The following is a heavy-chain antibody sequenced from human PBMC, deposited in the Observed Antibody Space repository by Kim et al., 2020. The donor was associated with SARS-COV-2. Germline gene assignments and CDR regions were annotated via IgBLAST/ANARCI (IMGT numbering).Heavy chain of an antibody. V-gene: IGHV4-34*01. CDR3: ARGLRYYYDSSGYYYHFDY. CDR2: INHSGST. J-gene: IGHJ4*02. CDR1: GGSFSGYY. Sequence: SETLSLTCAVYGGSFSGYYWSWIRQPPGKGLEWIGEINHSGSTNYNPSLKSRVTISVDTSKNQFSLKLSSVTAADTAVYYCARGLRYYYDSSGYYYHFDYWGQGTLVTVSS. D-gene: IGHD3-22*01.